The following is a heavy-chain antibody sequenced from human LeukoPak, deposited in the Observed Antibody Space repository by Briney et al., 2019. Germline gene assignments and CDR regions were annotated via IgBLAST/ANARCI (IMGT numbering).Heavy chain of an antibody. CDR1: GYTFTGYY. Sequence: ASVKVSCKASGYTFTGYYMHWVLQAPGQGLEWMGWINLNSGGTNYAQKFQGRVTMTRDTSISTAYMELSRLRSVDTAVYYCARGGITMIVVATSWGQGTLVTVSS. CDR3: ARGGITMIVVATS. D-gene: IGHD3-22*01. V-gene: IGHV1-2*02. J-gene: IGHJ5*02. CDR2: INLNSGGT.